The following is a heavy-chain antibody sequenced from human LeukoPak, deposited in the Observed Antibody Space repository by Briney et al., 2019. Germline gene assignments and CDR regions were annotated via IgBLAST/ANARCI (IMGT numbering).Heavy chain of an antibody. CDR3: ARVYHYDAFDI. D-gene: IGHD2-2*02. Sequence: KSSETLSLTCAVYGGSFSSYYWSWIRQPAGKGLEWIGRIYTSGSTNYNPSLKSRVTMSVDTSKNQFSLKLSSVTAADTAVYYCARVYHYDAFDIWGQGTMVTVSS. CDR1: GGSFSSYY. V-gene: IGHV4-59*10. CDR2: IYTSGST. J-gene: IGHJ3*02.